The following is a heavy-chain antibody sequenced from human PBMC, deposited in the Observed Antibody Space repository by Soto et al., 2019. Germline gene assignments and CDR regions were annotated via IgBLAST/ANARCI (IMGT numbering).Heavy chain of an antibody. CDR1: GFTFSSYW. D-gene: IGHD3-22*01. CDR3: ARGGRYDSHVVFPTDY. V-gene: IGHV3-7*04. J-gene: IGHJ4*02. Sequence: EVQLVESGGGLVQPGGSLRLSCAASGFTFSSYWMSWVRQAPGKGLEWVANIKQDGSEKYYGDSVKGRFTISRDNAKNSLYLQMKSLRAVDTAVYYCARGGRYDSHVVFPTDYWGQGTLVTVSS. CDR2: IKQDGSEK.